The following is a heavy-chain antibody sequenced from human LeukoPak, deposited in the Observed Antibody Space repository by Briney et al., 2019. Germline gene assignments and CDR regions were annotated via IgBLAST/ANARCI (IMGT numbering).Heavy chain of an antibody. J-gene: IGHJ5*02. D-gene: IGHD3-10*01. CDR1: GFTFNRYG. Sequence: GGSLRLSCIGSGFTFNRYGIHWVRQAPGKGLEWVAVISYDETTEFYGDTVKGRFTISRDNVKNTVFLHMNSLRGEDTAVYYCAKNDQVRGIFARHAWGQGALVTVSS. CDR2: ISYDETTE. CDR3: AKNDQVRGIFARHA. V-gene: IGHV3-30*18.